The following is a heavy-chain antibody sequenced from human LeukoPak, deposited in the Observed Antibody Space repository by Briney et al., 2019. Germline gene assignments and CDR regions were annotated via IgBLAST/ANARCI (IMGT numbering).Heavy chain of an antibody. CDR1: GGTFSSYA. V-gene: IGHV1-69*13. J-gene: IGHJ4*02. D-gene: IGHD2-21*02. Sequence: SVKVSCKASGGTFSSYAISWVRQAPGQGLEWMGGIIPIFGTANYAQKFQGRVTITADESTSTAYMELSSLRSEDTAVYYCARGSVAYCGGDCYSFDYWGQGTLVTVSS. CDR2: IIPIFGTA. CDR3: ARGSVAYCGGDCYSFDY.